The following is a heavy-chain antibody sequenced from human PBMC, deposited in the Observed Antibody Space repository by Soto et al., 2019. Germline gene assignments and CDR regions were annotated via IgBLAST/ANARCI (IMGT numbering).Heavy chain of an antibody. CDR3: ARDAYYYDSSGYYYFDY. D-gene: IGHD3-22*01. J-gene: IGHJ4*02. CDR2: IYYSGST. V-gene: IGHV4-59*01. CDR1: GGSISSYY. Sequence: SETLSLTCTVSGGSISSYYWSWIRQPPGKGLEWIGYIYYSGSTNYNPSLKSRVTISVDASKNQFSLKLSSVTAADTAVYYCARDAYYYDSSGYYYFDYWGQGTLVTVSS.